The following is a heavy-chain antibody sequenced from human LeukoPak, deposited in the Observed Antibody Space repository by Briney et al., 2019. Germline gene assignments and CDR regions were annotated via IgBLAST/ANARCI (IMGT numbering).Heavy chain of an antibody. D-gene: IGHD6-19*01. Sequence: PEGSLRLSCEASGFNFGEFWMAWVRQTPGKGLEWVADIKEDGSEKFYVDSVKGRFTISRDNSKNLLDLQMNRLRGDDTALYFCARAVAGTHWFDPWGQGTLVTVSS. CDR3: ARAVAGTHWFDP. CDR1: GFNFGEFW. V-gene: IGHV3-7*01. CDR2: IKEDGSEK. J-gene: IGHJ5*02.